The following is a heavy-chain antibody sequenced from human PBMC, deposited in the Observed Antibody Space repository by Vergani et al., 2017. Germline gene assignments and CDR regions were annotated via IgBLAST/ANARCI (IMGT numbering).Heavy chain of an antibody. CDR3: ARGLEQGYFGYYYYFMDV. CDR2: IGGSGGST. J-gene: IGHJ6*03. Sequence: EVQLLESGGGLVQPGGSLRLSCAASGFTFSSYAMSWVRQAPGKGLEWVSAIGGSGGSTYYADSVKGLITTSSDNSKNTLYLQMNSLRAEDTAVYYCARGLEQGYFGYYYYFMDVWGEGTTVTVSS. CDR1: GFTFSSYA. V-gene: IGHV3-23*01. D-gene: IGHD2-15*01.